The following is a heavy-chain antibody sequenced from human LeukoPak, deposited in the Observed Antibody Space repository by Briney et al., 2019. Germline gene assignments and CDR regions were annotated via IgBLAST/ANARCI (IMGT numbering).Heavy chain of an antibody. CDR2: ISSSRSYI. D-gene: IGHD2-2*01. Sequence: PGGSLRLSCAASGFTFSTYSMNWVRQAPGKGLEWVSYISSSRSYIYYADSVKGRFTISRDNAKNSLYLQMNSLRAEDTAVYYCARARYCSSTNCYEHDYWGQGTLVTVSS. V-gene: IGHV3-21*01. CDR3: ARARYCSSTNCYEHDY. CDR1: GFTFSTYS. J-gene: IGHJ4*02.